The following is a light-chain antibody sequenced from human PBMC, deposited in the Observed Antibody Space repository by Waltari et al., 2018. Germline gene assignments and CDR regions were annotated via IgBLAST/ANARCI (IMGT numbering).Light chain of an antibody. J-gene: IGLJ2*01. CDR3: ASWDDSLNGLI. Sequence: QSVLTQPPSASGTPGQRVTISCSGSNSNIGSFTVNWYEHLPGTAPNLLIYSNDQRPSGVPDRFPGSKSGTSASLAITGLHSEYEADYYCASWDDSLNGLIFGAGTKLTVL. CDR2: SND. V-gene: IGLV1-44*01. CDR1: NSNIGSFT.